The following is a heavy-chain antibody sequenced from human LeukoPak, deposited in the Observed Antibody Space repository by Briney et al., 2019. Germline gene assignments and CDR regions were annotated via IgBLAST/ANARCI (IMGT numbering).Heavy chain of an antibody. CDR1: GFTFSSYW. CDR2: INSDGGST. J-gene: IGHJ6*04. Sequence: GGSLRLSCAASGFTFSSYWMHWVRQAPGKGLVWVSRINSDGGSTSYADSVKGRFTISRDNAKNTLYLQMNSLRAEDTAVYYCARPLYCSGGSCYYPGAAYYYYGMDVWGKGTTVTVSS. CDR3: ARPLYCSGGSCYYPGAAYYYYGMDV. V-gene: IGHV3-74*01. D-gene: IGHD2-15*01.